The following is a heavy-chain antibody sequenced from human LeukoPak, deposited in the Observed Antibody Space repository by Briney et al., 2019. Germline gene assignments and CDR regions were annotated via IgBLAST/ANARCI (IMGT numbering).Heavy chain of an antibody. Sequence: SQTLSVTCAISGDSVSSNSGAWSWIRQTPSRGLEWLGRTYYRSKWYNDYAVSVRSRLTINPDTSKNQLSLQLNSVTPEDTAVYYCARDRPDYYGSGSYIDYWGQGTLVTVSS. CDR3: ARDRPDYYGSGSYIDY. D-gene: IGHD3-10*01. V-gene: IGHV6-1*01. CDR2: TYYRSKWYN. CDR1: GDSVSSNSGA. J-gene: IGHJ4*02.